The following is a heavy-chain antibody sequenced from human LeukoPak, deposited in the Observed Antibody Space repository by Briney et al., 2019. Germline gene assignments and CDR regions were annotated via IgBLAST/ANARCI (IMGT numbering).Heavy chain of an antibody. CDR1: GFTFRSYA. CDR3: ARDGDYGDYMNWFDP. J-gene: IGHJ5*02. CDR2: ISSNGGST. V-gene: IGHV3-64*01. D-gene: IGHD4-17*01. Sequence: GGSLRLSCAASGFTFRSYAMHWVRQAPGKGLEYVSAISSNGGSTYYANSVKGRFTISRDNSKNTLYLQMGSLRAEDMAVYYCARDGDYGDYMNWFDPWGQGTLVNVSS.